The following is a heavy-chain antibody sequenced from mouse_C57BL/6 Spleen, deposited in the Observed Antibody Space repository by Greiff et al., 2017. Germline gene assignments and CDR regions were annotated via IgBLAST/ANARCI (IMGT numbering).Heavy chain of an antibody. Sequence: QVQLKESGAELVRPGTSVKVSCKASGYAFTNYLIEWVKQRPGQGLEWIGVINPGSGGTNYNEKFKGKATLTADKSSSTAYMQLSSLTSEDSAVYFCAREGYSPRYFDVWGTGTTVTVSS. CDR2: INPGSGGT. J-gene: IGHJ1*03. V-gene: IGHV1-54*01. CDR3: AREGYSPRYFDV. D-gene: IGHD2-12*01. CDR1: GYAFTNYL.